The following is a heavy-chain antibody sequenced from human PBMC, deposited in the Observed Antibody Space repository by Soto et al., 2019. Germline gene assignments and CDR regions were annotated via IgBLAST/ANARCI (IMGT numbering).Heavy chain of an antibody. V-gene: IGHV5-10-1*01. CDR2: IDPSDSYT. J-gene: IGHJ4*02. CDR3: AREIGDSSGDPGDY. D-gene: IGHD6-19*01. Sequence: PGESLKISCQGSGYSFTSYWISWVRQMPGKGLEWMGRIDPSDSYTNHSPSFQGHVTISADKSISTAYLQWSSLKASDTAMYYCAREIGDSSGDPGDYWGQGTLVTVSS. CDR1: GYSFTSYW.